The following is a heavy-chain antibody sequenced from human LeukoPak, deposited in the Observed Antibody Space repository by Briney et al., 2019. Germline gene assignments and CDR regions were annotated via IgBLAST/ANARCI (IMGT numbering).Heavy chain of an antibody. V-gene: IGHV1-2*02. Sequence: ASVKVSCKASGYTFTGYYIHWVRQAPGQGPEWMGWINPNSDGTDYAQKFQGRVTMTSDASINTAYMELSRLTSDDTAMYYCARGETWWEQRRYFDFWGQGTLATVSS. D-gene: IGHD1-26*01. J-gene: IGHJ4*02. CDR2: INPNSDGT. CDR1: GYTFTGYY. CDR3: ARGETWWEQRRYFDF.